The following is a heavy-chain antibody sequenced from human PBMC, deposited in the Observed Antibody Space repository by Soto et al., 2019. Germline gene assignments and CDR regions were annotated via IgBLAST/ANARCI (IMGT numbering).Heavy chain of an antibody. Sequence: PGGSLRLSCAASGFTFSNYAMSWVRQAPGKGLEWVSAISGSGSGGGTDYADSVKGRFTISRDNSKNTLYLQLNSLRAEDTAIYYCAKRVVAGDFDYCYYGTDVWGQGSTFTVSS. CDR3: AKRVVAGDFDYCYYGTDV. V-gene: IGHV3-23*01. CDR1: GFTFSNYA. J-gene: IGHJ6*01. CDR2: ISGSGSGGGT. D-gene: IGHD6-19*01.